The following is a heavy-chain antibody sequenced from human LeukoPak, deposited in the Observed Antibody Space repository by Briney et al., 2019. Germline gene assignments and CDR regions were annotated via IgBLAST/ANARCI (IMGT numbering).Heavy chain of an antibody. V-gene: IGHV1-18*01. CDR1: GYTFTSDG. CDR2: ISAYNGNT. Sequence: ASVKVSCKASGYTFTSDGISWVRQAPGQGREWMGWISAYNGNTNYVQKLQGRVTMTTDTSTSTASMEPRSLRSDDPAVYYCASDYVWGSYRLGFDYWGQGTLVTVSS. D-gene: IGHD3-16*02. J-gene: IGHJ4*02. CDR3: ASDYVWGSYRLGFDY.